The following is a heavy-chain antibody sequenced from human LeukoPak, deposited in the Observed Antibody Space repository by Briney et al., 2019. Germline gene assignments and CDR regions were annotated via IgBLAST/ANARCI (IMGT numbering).Heavy chain of an antibody. V-gene: IGHV1-2*02. CDR3: ADIIRGGN. Sequence: XWVRQAPGQGLEWMGWINPNSGGTNYAQKFQGRVTMTRDTPISTAYMELSRLRSDDTAVYYCADIIRGGNWGQGTLVTVSS. J-gene: IGHJ4*02. D-gene: IGHD3-3*01. CDR2: INPNSGGT.